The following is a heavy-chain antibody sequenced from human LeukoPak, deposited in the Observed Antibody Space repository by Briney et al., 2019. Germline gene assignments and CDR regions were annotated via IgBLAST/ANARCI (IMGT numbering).Heavy chain of an antibody. D-gene: IGHD2-21*02. Sequence: GGSLRLSCAASGFTFSSYWMSWVRQAPGKGLEWVADIKQDGSEKYYVDSVKGRFTISRDNAKNSLYLQMNSLRAEDTAVYYCARMIVVVTATRFDYWGQGTLVTVSS. V-gene: IGHV3-7*01. CDR3: ARMIVVVTATRFDY. CDR1: GFTFSSYW. J-gene: IGHJ4*02. CDR2: IKQDGSEK.